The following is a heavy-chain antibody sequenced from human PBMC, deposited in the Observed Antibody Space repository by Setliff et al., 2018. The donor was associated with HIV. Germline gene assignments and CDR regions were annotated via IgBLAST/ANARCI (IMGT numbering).Heavy chain of an antibody. V-gene: IGHV3-7*01. CDR2: INQDGSDK. D-gene: IGHD6-13*01. CDR3: ARGGASSLPLDY. Sequence: GGSLRLSCVASAASGFIFSTNWMSWVRQAPGKGPEWVANINQDGSDKYYVPSVKGRFTISRDNAKNSLYLQMNSLRAEDTAIYYCARGGASSLPLDYWGHGTLVTVSS. J-gene: IGHJ4*01. CDR1: GFIFSTNW.